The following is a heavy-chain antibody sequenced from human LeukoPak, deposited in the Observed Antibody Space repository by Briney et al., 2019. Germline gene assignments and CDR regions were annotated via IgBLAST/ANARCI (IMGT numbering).Heavy chain of an antibody. CDR3: ARGASTGTYDAFDI. Sequence: SETLSLTCTVSGGSISSYYWNWIRQPAGKGLEWIGRMDTRGSTNYNPSLKSRVTMSVDTSKNQFSLKLSSVTAADTAVYYCARGASTGTYDAFDIWGQGTMVTVSS. D-gene: IGHD1-1*01. CDR2: MDTRGST. J-gene: IGHJ3*02. V-gene: IGHV4-4*07. CDR1: GGSISSYY.